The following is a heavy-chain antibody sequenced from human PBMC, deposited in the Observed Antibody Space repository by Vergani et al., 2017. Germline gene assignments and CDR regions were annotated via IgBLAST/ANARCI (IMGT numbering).Heavy chain of an antibody. V-gene: IGHV1-2*02. CDR1: GYTFTGYY. Sequence: QVQLVQSGAEVKKPGASVKVSCKASGYTFTGYYMHWVRQAPGQGLEWMGWINPNSGGTNYAQKFQGRVTMTRDTSISTDYMELGRLRSDDTAVYYCARAGMVRGVMITGMDVWGQGTTVTVSS. CDR3: ARAGMVRGVMITGMDV. D-gene: IGHD3-10*01. J-gene: IGHJ6*02. CDR2: INPNSGGT.